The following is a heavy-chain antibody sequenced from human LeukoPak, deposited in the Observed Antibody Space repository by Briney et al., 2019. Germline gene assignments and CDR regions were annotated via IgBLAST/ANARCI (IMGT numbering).Heavy chain of an antibody. Sequence: GGSLRLSCAASGFTFSSYSMNWVRQAPGKGLEWVSSISSSSSYIYYSDSVKGRFTISRDNAQNSLYLQMNSLRAEDTAVYYCARDGFPRSNYEYGAGYGMDVWGQGTTVTVSS. J-gene: IGHJ6*02. D-gene: IGHD4-11*01. CDR3: ARDGFPRSNYEYGAGYGMDV. CDR2: ISSSSSYI. V-gene: IGHV3-21*01. CDR1: GFTFSSYS.